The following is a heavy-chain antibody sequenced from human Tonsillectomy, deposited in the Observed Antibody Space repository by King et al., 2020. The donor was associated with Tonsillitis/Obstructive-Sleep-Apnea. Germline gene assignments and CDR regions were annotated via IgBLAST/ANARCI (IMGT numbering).Heavy chain of an antibody. J-gene: IGHJ3*02. Sequence: HVQLQESGPGLVKPSETLSLTCTVSGGSISSYYWNWIRQPPGKGLEWIGYIDYSGSTNYNPSLKSRVTISVDTSKKQFSLRLNSVTAADTAVYYCAREGAVMNAFDIWGRGTMVTVSS. CDR2: IDYSGST. CDR3: AREGAVMNAFDI. CDR1: GGSISSYY. D-gene: IGHD2-8*01. V-gene: IGHV4-59*01.